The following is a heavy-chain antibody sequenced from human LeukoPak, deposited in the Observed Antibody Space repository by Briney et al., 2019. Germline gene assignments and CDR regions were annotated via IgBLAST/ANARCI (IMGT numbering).Heavy chain of an antibody. CDR2: IKQDGSEK. V-gene: IGHV3-7*01. D-gene: IGHD3-22*01. CDR3: ARENYYDSSGYSYYFDY. Sequence: PGGSLRLSCAASGFTFSSYWMSWVRQAPGQGLEWVANIKQDGSEKYYVDSVKGRFTISRDNTKNSLYLQMNSLRAEDTAVYYCARENYYDSSGYSYYFDYWGQGTLVTVSS. J-gene: IGHJ4*02. CDR1: GFTFSSYW.